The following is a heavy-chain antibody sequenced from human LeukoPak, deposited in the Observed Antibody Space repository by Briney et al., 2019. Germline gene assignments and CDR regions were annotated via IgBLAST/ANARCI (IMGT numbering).Heavy chain of an antibody. CDR1: GYTFTAYY. CDR3: TRHGVYGVGDYFCLDV. D-gene: IGHD3-16*01. V-gene: IGHV1-2*02. J-gene: IGHJ6*04. Sequence: GASVKVSCKASGYTFTAYYIHWVRQAPGQGLEWMGWINPNTGGTNYAQKFQGRVTMTRDTSISTAYMDLSSLRSDDTAVYYCTRHGVYGVGDYFCLDVWGKGTTVTVSS. CDR2: INPNTGGT.